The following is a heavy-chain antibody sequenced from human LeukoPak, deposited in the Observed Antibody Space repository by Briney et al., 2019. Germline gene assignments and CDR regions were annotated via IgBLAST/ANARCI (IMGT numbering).Heavy chain of an antibody. D-gene: IGHD3-9*01. Sequence: PSETLSLTCTVSGGSISSGSYYWSWIRQPAGKGLEWIGRIYTSGSTNYNPSLKSRVTISVDTSKNQFSLKLSSVTAADTAVYYCARGPSDILTGYTNWFDPWGQGTLVTVSS. CDR1: GGSISSGSYY. CDR3: ARGPSDILTGYTNWFDP. V-gene: IGHV4-61*02. CDR2: IYTSGST. J-gene: IGHJ5*02.